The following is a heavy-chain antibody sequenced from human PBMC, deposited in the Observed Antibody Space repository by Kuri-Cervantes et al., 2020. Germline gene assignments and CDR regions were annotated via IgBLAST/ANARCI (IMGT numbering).Heavy chain of an antibody. CDR2: IHHSGST. D-gene: IGHD6-19*01. Sequence: SETLSLTCTVSGDSINSDNWWSWARQPPGKGLEWIGEIHHSGSTAYNPSLKSRVTLSVDKSKNQFSLQVNSVTAADTAVYYCARPGSPLAVAGSFDYWGQGTLVTVSS. CDR1: GDSINSDNW. V-gene: IGHV4-4*02. CDR3: ARPGSPLAVAGSFDY. J-gene: IGHJ4*02.